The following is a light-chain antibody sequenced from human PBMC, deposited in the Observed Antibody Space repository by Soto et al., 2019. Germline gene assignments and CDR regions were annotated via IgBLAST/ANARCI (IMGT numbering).Light chain of an antibody. CDR3: QQRANWPLT. Sequence: EIVLTQSPGTLSLSPGERATLSCRASQSVSSSYLAWYQQKPGQAPRLLLYDASTRATGIPARFSGRGSGTDFTLTISSLEPEDFAVYYCQQRANWPLTFAGGTKVDIK. J-gene: IGKJ4*01. V-gene: IGKV3-11*01. CDR1: QSVSSSY. CDR2: DAS.